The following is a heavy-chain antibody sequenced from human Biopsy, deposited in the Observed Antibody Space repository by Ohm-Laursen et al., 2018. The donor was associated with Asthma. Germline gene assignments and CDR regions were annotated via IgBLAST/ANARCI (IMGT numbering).Heavy chain of an antibody. D-gene: IGHD3-22*01. CDR2: IYHSGPT. CDR3: ARIPRRSGSYFVDY. V-gene: IGHV4-4*03. J-gene: IGHJ4*02. Sequence: PGTLSLICTVSGGSIISSSWWSWVRQSPGKWLEWIGEIYHSGPTNYNPSLKRRVSFSRDTSKNQFSLRLSSVISADPAMYYCARIPRRSGSYFVDYWGQGTLVTVSS. CDR1: GGSIISSSW.